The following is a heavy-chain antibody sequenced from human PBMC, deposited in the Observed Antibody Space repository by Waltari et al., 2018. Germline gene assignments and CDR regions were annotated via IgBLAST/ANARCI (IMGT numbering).Heavy chain of an antibody. J-gene: IGHJ3*02. CDR2: ISSSSSYI. CDR1: GFTFSSYS. CDR3: AREPYYYGXGPSNAFDI. D-gene: IGHD3-10*01. Sequence: EVQLVESGGGLVKPGGSLRLSCAASGFTFSSYSMNWVRQAPGKGLEWVSSISSSSSYIYYADSVKGRFTIXRDNAKNXLYLQMNSLRAEDTAVYYCAREPYYYGXGPSNAFDIWGQGTXVXVXS. V-gene: IGHV3-21*01.